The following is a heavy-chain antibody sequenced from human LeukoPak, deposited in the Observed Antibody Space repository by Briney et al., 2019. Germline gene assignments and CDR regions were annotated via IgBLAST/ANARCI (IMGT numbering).Heavy chain of an antibody. CDR3: AIGNYALG. D-gene: IGHD3-16*01. CDR1: GFTFSDYW. Sequence: GSLRLSCAASGFTFSDYWMHWVRQAPGKGLVWVSRINTDGGSTTYADSVKGRFTISRDNAKNTLYLQMNSLRAEDTAVYYCAIGNYALGWGQGTLVTVFS. J-gene: IGHJ4*02. V-gene: IGHV3-74*01. CDR2: INTDGGST.